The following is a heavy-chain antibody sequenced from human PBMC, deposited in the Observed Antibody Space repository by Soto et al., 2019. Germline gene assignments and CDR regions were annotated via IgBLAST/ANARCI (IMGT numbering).Heavy chain of an antibody. J-gene: IGHJ4*02. Sequence: EVQLVESGGGLVKPGGSLRLSCAASGFTFSSYSMNWVRQAPGKGLEWVSSISSSSSYIYYADSVKGRFTISRDNAKNSLYLQMSSLRADDTAVYYCAGPPNYYDSRGYYGYWGQGTLVTVSS. CDR3: AGPPNYYDSRGYYGY. CDR2: ISSSSSYI. V-gene: IGHV3-21*01. CDR1: GFTFSSYS. D-gene: IGHD3-22*01.